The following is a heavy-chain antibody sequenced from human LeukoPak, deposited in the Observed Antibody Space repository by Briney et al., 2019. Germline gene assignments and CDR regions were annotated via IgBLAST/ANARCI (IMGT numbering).Heavy chain of an antibody. CDR3: AKDSGGPDDYYYYYMDV. CDR1: GFTFSSHG. V-gene: IGHV3-30*02. CDR2: IRYDGSNK. Sequence: GGSLRLSCAASGFTFSSHGMHWVRQAPGKGLEGVAFIRYDGSNKYYADSVKGRFTISRDNSKNTLYLQMNSLRAEDTAVYYCAKDSGGPDDYYYYYMDVWGKGTTVTVSS. J-gene: IGHJ6*03. D-gene: IGHD3-10*01.